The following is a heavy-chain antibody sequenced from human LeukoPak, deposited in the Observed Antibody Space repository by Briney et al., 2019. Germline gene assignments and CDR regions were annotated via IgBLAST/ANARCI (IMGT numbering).Heavy chain of an antibody. J-gene: IGHJ2*01. CDR3: ARRQNRRDLGVVLRYWYFDL. V-gene: IGHV5-51*01. CDR1: GNSFTSDW. CDR2: IYPGDSDT. Sequence: GESLKISCKGSGNSFTSDWIGWVRQMPGKGLEWMGIIYPGDSDTTYSPSFQGQVTISADKSISTAYLEWRSLKASDSAMYYCARRQNRRDLGVVLRYWYFDLWGHGTLVTVSS. D-gene: IGHD3-3*01.